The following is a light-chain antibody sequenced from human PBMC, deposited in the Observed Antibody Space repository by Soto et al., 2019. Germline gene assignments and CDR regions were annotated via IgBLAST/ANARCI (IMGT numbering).Light chain of an antibody. CDR1: QSVSSSH. V-gene: IGKV3-20*01. CDR2: DTS. J-gene: IGKJ1*01. CDR3: QQYNNWPQT. Sequence: EVELTQSPGTLSLSPGERATLSCRASQSVSSSHLAWYQQKRGQAPRLLIYDTSTRATGIPDRFSGSGSGTDFTLTISRLEPEDFAVYYCQQYNNWPQTFGQGTKVEIK.